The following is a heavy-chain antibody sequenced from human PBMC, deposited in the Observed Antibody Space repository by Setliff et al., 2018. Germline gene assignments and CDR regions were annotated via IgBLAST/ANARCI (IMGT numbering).Heavy chain of an antibody. J-gene: IGHJ3*01. D-gene: IGHD4-17*01. CDR2: INQDGSGK. CDR3: AREENGGYPGTYGAFNL. V-gene: IGHV3-7*03. CDR1: GFIFSSYW. Sequence: GGSLRLSCAASGFIFSSYWINWVRQAPGKGLEWVATINQDGSGKYYVDSVKGRFTISRDNAKNSLYLQMNSPRAEDTAVYYCAREENGGYPGTYGAFNLWGQGTMVT.